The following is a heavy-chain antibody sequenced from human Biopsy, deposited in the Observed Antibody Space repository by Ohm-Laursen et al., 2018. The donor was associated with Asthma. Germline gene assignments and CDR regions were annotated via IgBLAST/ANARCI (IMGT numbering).Heavy chain of an antibody. J-gene: IGHJ2*01. CDR3: ARAIGTGDWYFDV. CDR2: IYYSGST. D-gene: IGHD1-1*01. CDR1: GDSFTYPGYY. Sequence: SQTLSLTCTVSGDSFTYPGYYWSWVRQLPGRGLEWIGEIYYSGSTNYHPSLKGRVTISVAKSKNQFSLRLTSVTAADTAVYYCARAIGTGDWYFDVWGRGTLVTVSS. V-gene: IGHV4-31*03.